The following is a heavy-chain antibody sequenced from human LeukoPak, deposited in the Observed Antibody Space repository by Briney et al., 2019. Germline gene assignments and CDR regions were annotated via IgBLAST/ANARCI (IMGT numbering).Heavy chain of an antibody. J-gene: IGHJ4*02. CDR1: GYTFTGYY. CDR3: ARSPGDIVATHDVYFDD. V-gene: IGHV1-2*02. CDR2: INPNSGDT. Sequence: GASVKVSCKASGYTFTGYYMHWVRQAPGQGLEWMGWINPNSGDTNYAQKFQGGVTMTRDTSISTAYMELSRLKSDDTAVYSCARSPGDIVATHDVYFDDWGQGTLVTVSS. D-gene: IGHD5-12*01.